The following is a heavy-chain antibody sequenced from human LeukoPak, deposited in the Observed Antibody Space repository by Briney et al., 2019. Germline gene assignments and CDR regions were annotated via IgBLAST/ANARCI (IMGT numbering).Heavy chain of an antibody. V-gene: IGHV3-48*04. D-gene: IGHD5-12*01. CDR3: ARNLPSGYSGYDPFDY. J-gene: IGHJ4*02. CDR1: GFTFSSYS. Sequence: PGGSLRLSCAASGFTFSSYSMNWVRQAPGKGLEWVSYISSSSSTIYYADSVKGRFTISRDNAKNSLYLQMNSLRAEDTAVYYCARNLPSGYSGYDPFDYWGQGTLVTVSS. CDR2: ISSSSSTI.